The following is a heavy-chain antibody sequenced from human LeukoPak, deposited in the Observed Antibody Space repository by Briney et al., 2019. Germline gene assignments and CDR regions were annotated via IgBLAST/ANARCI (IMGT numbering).Heavy chain of an antibody. V-gene: IGHV3-53*01. Sequence: PGGSLRLSCAASGFTVSSNYMSWVRQAPGKGLEWVSVIYSGGSTYYADSVKGRFTISRDNSKNTLYLQMNSLRAEDTAVYYCARHSFSVAPYYYYYMDVWGKGTTVTISS. J-gene: IGHJ6*03. CDR3: ARHSFSVAPYYYYYMDV. D-gene: IGHD6-19*01. CDR2: IYSGGST. CDR1: GFTVSSNY.